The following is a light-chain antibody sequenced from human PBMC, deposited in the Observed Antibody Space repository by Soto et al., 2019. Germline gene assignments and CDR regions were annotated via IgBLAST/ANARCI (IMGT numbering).Light chain of an antibody. Sequence: EIVLTQSPGTLSLSPGERATLSCRASQSVSSSYLAWYQQKPGQAPRLLIYGASSRATGIPDRFSGSGSGTDFTLSISRLDPEHFAVYYCQPYGSSPETFGQGTKVEIK. V-gene: IGKV3-20*01. CDR3: QPYGSSPET. CDR1: QSVSSSY. J-gene: IGKJ1*01. CDR2: GAS.